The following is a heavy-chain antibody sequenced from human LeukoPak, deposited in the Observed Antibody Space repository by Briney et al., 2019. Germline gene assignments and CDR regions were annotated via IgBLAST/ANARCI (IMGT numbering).Heavy chain of an antibody. Sequence: PGGSLRLSCAASGFTFSSYSMNWVRQAPGKGLEWVSYISSSISTIYYADSVEGRFTISRDNAENSLYLQMNSLRAEDTAVYYCARDYCRSTTCRFDYWGQGTLVTVSS. J-gene: IGHJ4*02. V-gene: IGHV3-48*04. CDR3: ARDYCRSTTCRFDY. CDR2: ISSSISTI. CDR1: GFTFSSYS. D-gene: IGHD2-2*01.